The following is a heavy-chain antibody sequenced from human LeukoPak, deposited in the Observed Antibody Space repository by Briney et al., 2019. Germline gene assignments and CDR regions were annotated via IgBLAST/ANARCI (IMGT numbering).Heavy chain of an antibody. CDR2: IFTSGST. Sequence: PSETLSLTCTVSGASISSFHWSWIRQPAGKGLELIGRIFTSGSTDYNPSLKSRVTISVDKSRNQSSLKLTSVTAADTAVYYCACDSNYTYWGQGTLVTVSS. CDR3: ACDSNYTY. V-gene: IGHV4-4*07. J-gene: IGHJ4*02. CDR1: GASISSFH. D-gene: IGHD4-11*01.